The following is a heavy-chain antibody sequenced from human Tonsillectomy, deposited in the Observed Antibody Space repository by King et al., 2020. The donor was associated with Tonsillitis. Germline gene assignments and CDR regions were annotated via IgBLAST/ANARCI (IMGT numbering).Heavy chain of an antibody. Sequence: QLVQSGAEVKKPGASVKVSCKASGYTFTSYGISWVRQAPGQGLEWMGWISAYNGNTNYAQKLQGGVTMTTDTSTSTAYMELRSLRSDDTAVYYCARVWNYYDSSGYHDAFDIWGQGTMVTVSS. V-gene: IGHV1-18*01. CDR2: ISAYNGNT. J-gene: IGHJ3*02. D-gene: IGHD3-22*01. CDR1: GYTFTSYG. CDR3: ARVWNYYDSSGYHDAFDI.